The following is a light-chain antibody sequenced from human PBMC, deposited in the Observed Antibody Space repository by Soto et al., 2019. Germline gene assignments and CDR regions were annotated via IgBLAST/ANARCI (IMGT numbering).Light chain of an antibody. Sequence: IVLTQSPGTLSLSPGEGAALSCRASQSVNRRSLAWYQQKPGQAPRLLISRISNRATGIPDRFSGSGSGADFTLTISRLEPEDFAVYYCQQYEKSRTFGQGTKVDIK. CDR2: RIS. CDR3: QQYEKSRT. CDR1: QSVNRRS. V-gene: IGKV3-20*01. J-gene: IGKJ1*01.